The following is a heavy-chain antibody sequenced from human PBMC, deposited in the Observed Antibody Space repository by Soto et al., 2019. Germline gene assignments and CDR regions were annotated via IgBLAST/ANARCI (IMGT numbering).Heavy chain of an antibody. CDR1: DDSISSSSHY. Sequence: SETLSLTCTVSDDSISSSSHYWGWIRQSPGKSLEWIGSVYSGGSTYYSPSLKSRVTISVDTSKSRFSLNLSSVTAADTAVYYRVRHWLWDSIPDWFDPWGQGTLVTVSS. V-gene: IGHV4-39*01. D-gene: IGHD3-22*01. J-gene: IGHJ5*02. CDR2: VYSGGST. CDR3: VRHWLWDSIPDWFDP.